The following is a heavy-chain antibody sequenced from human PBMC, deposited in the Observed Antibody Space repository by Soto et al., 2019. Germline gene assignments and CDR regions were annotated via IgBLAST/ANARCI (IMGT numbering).Heavy chain of an antibody. CDR1: GGSISSSNW. D-gene: IGHD6-19*01. Sequence: QVQLQESGPGLVKPSGTLSLTCAVSGGSISSSNWWSWVRQPPGKGLEWIGEIYHSGSTNYNPSLKSRVTISVDKSKNQFSLKLSSVTAADTAVYYCARDHQWLGSRDYYYYGMDVWGQGTTVTVSS. J-gene: IGHJ6*02. V-gene: IGHV4-4*02. CDR2: IYHSGST. CDR3: ARDHQWLGSRDYYYYGMDV.